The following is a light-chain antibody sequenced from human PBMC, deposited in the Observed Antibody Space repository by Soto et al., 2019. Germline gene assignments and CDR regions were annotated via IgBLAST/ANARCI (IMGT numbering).Light chain of an antibody. CDR1: SSDVGGNNY. Sequence: QSALTQPPSASGSPGHSVAISCTGTSSDVGGNNYVSWYQQHPGKAPTLMVYEVTKRPSGVPDRFSGSKSGNTASLTVSGLQAEDEADYYCSSYAGSNNVIFGGGTKLTVL. J-gene: IGLJ2*01. V-gene: IGLV2-8*01. CDR3: SSYAGSNNVI. CDR2: EVT.